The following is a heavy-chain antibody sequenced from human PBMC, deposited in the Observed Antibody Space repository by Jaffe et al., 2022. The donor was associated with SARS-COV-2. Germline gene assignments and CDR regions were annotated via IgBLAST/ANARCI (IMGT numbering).Heavy chain of an antibody. J-gene: IGHJ6*03. V-gene: IGHV4-59*01. CDR1: GGSISSYY. CDR2: IYYSGST. Sequence: QVQLQESGPGLVKPSETLSLTCTVSGGSISSYYWSWIRQPPGKGLEWIGYIYYSGSTNYNPSLKSRVTISVDTSKNQFSLKLSSVTAADTAVYYCARNTDWLSIYMDVWGKGTTVTVSS. D-gene: IGHD3-9*01. CDR3: ARNTDWLSIYMDV.